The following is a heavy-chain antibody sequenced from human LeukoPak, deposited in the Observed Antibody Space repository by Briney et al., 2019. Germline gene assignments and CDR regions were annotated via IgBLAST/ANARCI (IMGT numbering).Heavy chain of an antibody. CDR3: TRETYGGSPIDY. CDR2: IYTTGST. J-gene: IGHJ4*02. D-gene: IGHD1-26*01. CDR1: GGSISSYY. Sequence: SETLSLTCTVSGGSISSYYWSWIRQPAGKGLEWIGRIYTTGSTNYSPSLKSRVTMSVDTSKNQFSLKLSSVTAADTAVYYCTRETYGGSPIDYWGQGTLVTVSS. V-gene: IGHV4-4*07.